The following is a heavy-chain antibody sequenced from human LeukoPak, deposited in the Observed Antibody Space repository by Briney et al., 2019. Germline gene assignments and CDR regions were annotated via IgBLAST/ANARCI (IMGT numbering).Heavy chain of an antibody. V-gene: IGHV4-59*05. CDR3: ARQPPRYSGYDSSDY. J-gene: IGHJ4*02. D-gene: IGHD5-12*01. CDR1: GGSISSYY. CDR2: IYYSGST. Sequence: SETLSLTCTVSGGSISSYYWSWIRQAPGKGLEWIGSIYYSGSTYYNPSLKSRVTISVDTSKNQFSLKLSSVTAADTAVYYCARQPPRYSGYDSSDYWGQGTLVSVSS.